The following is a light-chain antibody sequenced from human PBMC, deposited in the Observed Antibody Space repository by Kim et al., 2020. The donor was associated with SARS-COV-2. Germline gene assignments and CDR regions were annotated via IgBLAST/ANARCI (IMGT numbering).Light chain of an antibody. Sequence: DIQMTQSPSAMAASVGDRVTITWRASQGIRNYLAWFQQKPGKVSKRLIYDASRLQSGVPSRFSGSGSGTEFTLTISSLQPEDFATYYCLQHNSYPRTFGQGTTVDI. CDR2: DAS. J-gene: IGKJ1*01. CDR1: QGIRNY. V-gene: IGKV1-17*03. CDR3: LQHNSYPRT.